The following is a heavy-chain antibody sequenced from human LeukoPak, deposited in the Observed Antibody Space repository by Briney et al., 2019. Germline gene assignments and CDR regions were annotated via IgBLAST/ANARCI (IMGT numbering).Heavy chain of an antibody. J-gene: IGHJ4*02. Sequence: ASVKVSCKASVYTFTGYYMHWVRQAPGQGLEWMGWINPNSGGTNYAQKFQGRVTMTRDTSISTAYMELSRLRSDDTAVYYCARVWPVFDYCSGGSCYQYYFDYWGQGTLVTVSS. D-gene: IGHD2-15*01. CDR1: VYTFTGYY. CDR3: ARVWPVFDYCSGGSCYQYYFDY. V-gene: IGHV1-2*02. CDR2: INPNSGGT.